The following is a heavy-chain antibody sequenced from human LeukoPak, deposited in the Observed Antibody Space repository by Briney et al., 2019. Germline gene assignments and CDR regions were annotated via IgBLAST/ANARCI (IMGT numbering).Heavy chain of an antibody. V-gene: IGHV4-38-2*02. D-gene: IGHD3-3*01. Sequence: SETLSLTCTVSGYPISSGHYWGWIRQPPGKGLEWIGSIYHSESTYYNTSLKSRVTILADTSKNQFSLKLSSVTAADTAVYYCARGAWKEKILTYYDIWSGYYDVWAKGTTVTVSS. CDR3: ARGAWKEKILTYYDIWSGYYDV. CDR1: GYPISSGHY. J-gene: IGHJ6*04. CDR2: IYHSEST.